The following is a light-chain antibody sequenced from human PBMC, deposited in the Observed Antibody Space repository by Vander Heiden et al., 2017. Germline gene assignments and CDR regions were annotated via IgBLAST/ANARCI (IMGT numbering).Light chain of an antibody. V-gene: IGLV2-8*01. J-gene: IGLJ2*01. CDR2: EVT. CDR1: SSDVGGYKY. Sequence: QSALTQPPSASGSPGQSVTVCCTGTSSDVGGYKYVSWYQQHPGKAPKLMIYEVTKRPSGVPDRFSGSKSGNTASLTVSGLQAEDEADYYCISYAGSNNLVFGGGTKLTVL. CDR3: ISYAGSNNLV.